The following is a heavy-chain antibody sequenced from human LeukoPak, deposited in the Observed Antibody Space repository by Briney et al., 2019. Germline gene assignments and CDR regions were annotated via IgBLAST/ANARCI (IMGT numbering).Heavy chain of an antibody. D-gene: IGHD3-22*01. Sequence: TLSLTCTVSGGSISSGGYYWSWIRQHPGKGLEWIGYIYYSGSTYYNPSLKSRVTISVDTSKNQFSLKLSSVTAADTAVYYCAIYDSRKYYFDYWGQGTLVTVSS. V-gene: IGHV4-31*03. CDR1: GGSISSGGYY. CDR3: AIYDSRKYYFDY. J-gene: IGHJ4*02. CDR2: IYYSGST.